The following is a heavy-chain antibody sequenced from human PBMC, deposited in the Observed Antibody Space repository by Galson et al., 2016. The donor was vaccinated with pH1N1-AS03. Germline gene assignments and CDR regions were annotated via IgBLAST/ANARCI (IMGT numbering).Heavy chain of an antibody. J-gene: IGHJ3*01. CDR2: IWHDGRNK. D-gene: IGHD6-13*01. Sequence: SLRLSCAASGFTFSDYGMHWVRQAPGKGLEWVASIWHDGRNKLYADSVKGRFTISKDNSKTTLYLEMKSLRVEDTAWYYCVWTIAAATLPQSYGFVVWGQGTTFTVSS. CDR1: GFTFSDYG. CDR3: VWTIAAATLPQSYGFVV. V-gene: IGHV3-33*08.